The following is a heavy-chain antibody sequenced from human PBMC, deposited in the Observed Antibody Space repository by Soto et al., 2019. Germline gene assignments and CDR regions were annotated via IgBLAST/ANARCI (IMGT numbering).Heavy chain of an antibody. Sequence: SETLSLTCTVSGTSISSSDYYWGWIRQPPGKGLEWITSIYYTGMTYYNPSLKSRVTISVDRSKNQLSLKLNSVTAADRAVYYCAKHAAAAAPDYWGQGTLVTVSS. V-gene: IGHV4-39*01. D-gene: IGHD6-13*01. CDR1: GTSISSSDYY. J-gene: IGHJ4*02. CDR3: AKHAAAAAPDY. CDR2: IYYTGMT.